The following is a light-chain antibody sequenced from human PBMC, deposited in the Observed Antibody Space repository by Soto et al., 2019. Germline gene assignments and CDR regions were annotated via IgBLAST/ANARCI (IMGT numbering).Light chain of an antibody. CDR1: SSNVENNP. CDR2: NNN. J-gene: IGLJ2*01. CDR3: ATWDDSLNGVV. V-gene: IGLV1-44*01. Sequence: QSVLTQPPSASGTPGQRVTISSSGSSSNVENNPVNWYQQLPGTTPKLLIYNNNRRPSGVPDRFSASKSGTSASLAIIGLQSEDEADYYCATWDDSLNGVVFGGGTKLTVL.